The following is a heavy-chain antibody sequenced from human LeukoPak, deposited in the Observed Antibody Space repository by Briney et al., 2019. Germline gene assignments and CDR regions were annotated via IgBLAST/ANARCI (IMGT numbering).Heavy chain of an antibody. V-gene: IGHV3-21*01. D-gene: IGHD3-22*01. CDR1: GFTFSNYS. J-gene: IGHJ5*02. CDR2: ISSSSIYI. Sequence: GGSLRLSCAASGFTFSNYSMNWVRQAPGKGLEWVSSISSSSIYIFYADSVKGRFTISRDNAENSLYLQMNSLRAEDTAVYFCARVVIVSGSKGNSYESSGFYSWFDPWGQGTLVIVSS. CDR3: ARVVIVSGSKGNSYESSGFYSWFDP.